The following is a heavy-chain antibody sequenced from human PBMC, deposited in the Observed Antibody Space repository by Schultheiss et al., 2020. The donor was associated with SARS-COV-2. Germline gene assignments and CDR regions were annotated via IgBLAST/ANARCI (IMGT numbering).Heavy chain of an antibody. CDR1: GFTFSSYA. V-gene: IGHV3-21*01. CDR2: ISSSSSYI. Sequence: GGSLRLSCAASGFTFSSYAMHWVRQAPGKGLEWVSSISSSSSYIYYADSVKGRFTISRDNAKNSLYLQMNSLRAEDTAVYYCASGPQLYSNSYYYYMDVWGKGTTVTVSS. CDR3: ASGPQLYSNSYYYYMDV. D-gene: IGHD4-11*01. J-gene: IGHJ6*03.